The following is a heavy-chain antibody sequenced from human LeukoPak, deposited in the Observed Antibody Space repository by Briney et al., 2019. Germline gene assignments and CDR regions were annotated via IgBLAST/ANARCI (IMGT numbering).Heavy chain of an antibody. J-gene: IGHJ5*02. CDR2: FDPEDGET. Sequence: ASVKVSCKASGYTFTGYYMHWVRQAPGKGLEWMGGFDPEDGETIYAQKFQGRVTMTEDTSTDTAYMELSSLRSEDTAVYYCATRYHPRPYYYGSGSPSGWFDPWGQGTLVTVSS. CDR3: ATRYHPRPYYYGSGSPSGWFDP. V-gene: IGHV1-24*01. CDR1: GYTFTGYY. D-gene: IGHD3-10*01.